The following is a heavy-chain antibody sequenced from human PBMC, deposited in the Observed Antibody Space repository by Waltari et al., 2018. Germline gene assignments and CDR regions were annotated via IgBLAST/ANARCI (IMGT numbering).Heavy chain of an antibody. CDR3: ARDKLAVVPAFDI. D-gene: IGHD2-8*02. CDR2: IYYSGST. Sequence: QVQLQESGPGLVKPSETLSLTCTVSGGSISSHYWSWIRQPPGKGLEWIGYIYYSGSTTHNPSLKSRVTISVNTSKNQFSLKLSSVTAADTAVYYCARDKLAVVPAFDIWGQGTMVTVSS. CDR1: GGSISSHY. J-gene: IGHJ3*02. V-gene: IGHV4-59*11.